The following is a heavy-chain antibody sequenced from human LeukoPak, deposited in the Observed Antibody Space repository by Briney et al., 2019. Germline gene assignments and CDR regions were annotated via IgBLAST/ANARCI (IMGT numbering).Heavy chain of an antibody. J-gene: IGHJ4*02. CDR3: ARSGHCSSTSCSGDF. Sequence: GGSLRLSCAASGFTVSSNYMSWVRQAPGKGLEWVSVIYSGGSTYYADSVKGRFTISRDNSKNTLYLQMGSLTAEDMAVYYCARSGHCSSTSCSGDFWGQGTLVTVSS. D-gene: IGHD2-2*01. CDR1: GFTVSSNY. CDR2: IYSGGST. V-gene: IGHV3-66*01.